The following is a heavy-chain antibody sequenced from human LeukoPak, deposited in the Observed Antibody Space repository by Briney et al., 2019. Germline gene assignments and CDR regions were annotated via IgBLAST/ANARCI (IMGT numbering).Heavy chain of an antibody. CDR3: ARASPGFSRIPYYYYYCYMDV. CDR1: GGSISSYY. D-gene: IGHD2-15*01. V-gene: IGHV4-59*01. J-gene: IGHJ6*03. CDR2: IYYSGST. Sequence: SETLSLTCTVSGGSISSYYWSWIRQPPGKGLEWNGYIYYSGSTNYNPSLKSRVTISVDTSKNQFSLKLSSVTAADTAVYYCARASPGFSRIPYYYYYCYMDVWGKGTTVTVSS.